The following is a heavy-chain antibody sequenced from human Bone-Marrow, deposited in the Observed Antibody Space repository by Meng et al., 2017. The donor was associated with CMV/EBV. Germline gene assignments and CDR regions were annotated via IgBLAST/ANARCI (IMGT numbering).Heavy chain of an antibody. CDR1: GYTFTGYY. CDR2: INPNSGGT. D-gene: IGHD3-16*01. J-gene: IGHJ5*02. CDR3: ARDTQGGWFDP. V-gene: IGHV1-2*02. Sequence: ASVKVSCKASGYTFTGYYMHWVRQAPGQGLEWMGWINPNSGGTNDAQKFQGRVTMTRDTAISTAYMELSRLRSDDTAVYYCARDTQGGWFDPWGQGTLVTVSS.